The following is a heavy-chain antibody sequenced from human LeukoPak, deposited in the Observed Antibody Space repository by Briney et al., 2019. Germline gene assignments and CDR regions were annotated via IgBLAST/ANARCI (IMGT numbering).Heavy chain of an antibody. V-gene: IGHV1-2*02. D-gene: IGHD3-9*01. Sequence: ASVKVSCKASGYTFTGYYMHWVRQAPGQGLEWMGWSNPNSGGTNYAQKFQGRVTMTTDTSLSRAYMELSRLRYDDTAVYYCARSYVLRYFDWIWFDPWGQGTQVTVSS. CDR1: GYTFTGYY. J-gene: IGHJ5*02. CDR3: ARSYVLRYFDWIWFDP. CDR2: SNPNSGGT.